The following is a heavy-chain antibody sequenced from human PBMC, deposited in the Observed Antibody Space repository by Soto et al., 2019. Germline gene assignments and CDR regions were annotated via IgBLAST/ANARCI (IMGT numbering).Heavy chain of an antibody. V-gene: IGHV3-23*01. CDR2: ISGSGGST. J-gene: IGHJ4*02. CDR1: GFTFSSYA. Sequence: GGSLRLSCAASGFTFSSYAMSWVRQAPGKGLEWVSAISGSGGSTYYADSVKGRFTISRDNSKNTLYLQMNSLRAEDTAVYYCAKGYYYGSGSLTITMPFDYWGQGTLVTVSS. CDR3: AKGYYYGSGSLTITMPFDY. D-gene: IGHD3-10*01.